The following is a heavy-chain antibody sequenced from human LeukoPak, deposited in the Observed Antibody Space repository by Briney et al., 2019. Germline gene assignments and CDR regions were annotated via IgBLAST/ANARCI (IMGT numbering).Heavy chain of an antibody. Sequence: SRSLSLTCAISGDSVSSNSAAWNWIRQSPSRGLEWLGRTYYRPKWYNDYAVSVRSRITINPDISKNQFSLQLNSVTPEDTAVYYCARTGGGVRSFDYWGQGTLVTVFS. CDR3: ARTGGGVRSFDY. CDR2: TYYRPKWYN. J-gene: IGHJ4*02. CDR1: GDSVSSNSAA. D-gene: IGHD1-26*01. V-gene: IGHV6-1*01.